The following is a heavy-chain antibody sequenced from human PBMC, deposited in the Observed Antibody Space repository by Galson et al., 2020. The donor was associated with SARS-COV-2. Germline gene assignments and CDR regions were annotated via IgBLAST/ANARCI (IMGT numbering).Heavy chain of an antibody. CDR2: FHYDGST. CDR3: ARYTTSSVAFDF. D-gene: IGHD6-6*01. J-gene: IGHJ4*02. Sequence: SQTLSLTCSVSNGSISSDYWSWIRQTPGQGLEWIGFFHYDGSTNYNPSLRSRVTISIDPSKNQFSLKLGSVTAADSAVYYCARYTTSSVAFDFWGQGTLVTVAS. CDR1: NGSISSDY. V-gene: IGHV4-59*08.